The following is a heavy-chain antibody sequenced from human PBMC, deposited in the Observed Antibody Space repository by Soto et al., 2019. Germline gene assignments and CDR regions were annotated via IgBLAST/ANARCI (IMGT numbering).Heavy chain of an antibody. D-gene: IGHD3-16*01. CDR2: IIPVFRTS. CDR3: AKDGSWDGGGGES. CDR1: GVTFSSYA. V-gene: IGHV1-69*18. J-gene: IGHJ4*02. Sequence: QVQLVQSGAELKKPGSSVKVSCSASGVTFSSYAFTWVRQGPGQGLEWMGNIIPVFRTSNYAQGFQGRLTISADESTNTIYMELSSLRSEDTAVYFCAKDGSWDGGGGESWGQGTLVIVSS.